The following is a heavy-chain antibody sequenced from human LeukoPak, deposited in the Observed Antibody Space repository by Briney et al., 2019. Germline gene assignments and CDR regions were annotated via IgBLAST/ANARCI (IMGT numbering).Heavy chain of an antibody. J-gene: IGHJ3*02. Sequence: GGSLRLSCAASGFTFSSYAMHWVRQAPGKGLEYVSAISSNGGSTYYANSVKGRFTISRDDSKNTLYLQMNSLKTEDTAVYYCTTALLLWFGELAHDAFDIWGQGTMVTVSS. CDR1: GFTFSSYA. CDR2: ISSNGGST. V-gene: IGHV3-64*01. CDR3: TTALLLWFGELAHDAFDI. D-gene: IGHD3-10*01.